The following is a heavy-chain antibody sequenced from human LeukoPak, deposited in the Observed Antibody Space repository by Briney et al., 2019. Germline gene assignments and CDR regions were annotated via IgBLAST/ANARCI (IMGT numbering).Heavy chain of an antibody. Sequence: GGSLRLSCAASGFTFSSYAMSWVRQAPGKGLEWVSAISGSGGSTYYADSVKGRFTISRDNSKNTLYLQMNSLRAEDTAVYYCARGGSSWSRSYYMDVWGKGTTVTISS. D-gene: IGHD6-13*01. CDR2: ISGSGGST. V-gene: IGHV3-23*01. J-gene: IGHJ6*03. CDR3: ARGGSSWSRSYYMDV. CDR1: GFTFSSYA.